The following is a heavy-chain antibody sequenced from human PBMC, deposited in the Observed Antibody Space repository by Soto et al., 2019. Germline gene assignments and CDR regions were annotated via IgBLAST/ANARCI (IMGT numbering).Heavy chain of an antibody. D-gene: IGHD3-16*01. J-gene: IGHJ5*02. CDR1: GFTFRTYG. CDR2: ISYDGSNT. CDR3: AKAVMGGWFDP. V-gene: IGHV3-30*18. Sequence: QVQLVESGGGVVHPGRSLRLSCAASGFTFRTYGMHWVRQAPGKGLEWLAFISYDGSNTYYGDSVKGRFTVSRDNSKNMLYLQMKSMRGEDTAVYYCAKAVMGGWFDPWGQGTLVTVSS.